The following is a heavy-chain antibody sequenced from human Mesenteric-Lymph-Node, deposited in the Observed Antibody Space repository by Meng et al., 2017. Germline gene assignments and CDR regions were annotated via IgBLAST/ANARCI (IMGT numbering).Heavy chain of an antibody. CDR1: GFTFSSYE. J-gene: IGHJ4*02. V-gene: IGHV3-48*03. CDR2: ISSSGSTI. CDR3: ARNEYYYDSSGYLFDY. Sequence: GESLKISCAASGFTFSSYEMNWVRQAPGKGLEWVSYISSSGSTIYYADSVKGRFTISRDNAKNSLYLQMNSLRAEDTAVYYCARNEYYYDSSGYLFDYWGQGTLVTVSS. D-gene: IGHD3-22*01.